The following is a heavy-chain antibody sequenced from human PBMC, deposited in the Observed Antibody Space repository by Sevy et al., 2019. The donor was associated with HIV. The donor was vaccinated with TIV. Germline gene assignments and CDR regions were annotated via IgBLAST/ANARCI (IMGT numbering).Heavy chain of an antibody. J-gene: IGHJ4*02. V-gene: IGHV1-8*01. D-gene: IGHD6-19*01. CDR3: AGVAAHSGWYDFDY. Sequence: ASVKVSCKASGYTFTSYDINWVRQATGQGLEWMGWMNPNSGNTGYAQKFQGRVTMTRNTSISTAYMELSSLRSEDTAVYYCAGVAAHSGWYDFDYWGQGTLVTVSS. CDR1: GYTFTSYD. CDR2: MNPNSGNT.